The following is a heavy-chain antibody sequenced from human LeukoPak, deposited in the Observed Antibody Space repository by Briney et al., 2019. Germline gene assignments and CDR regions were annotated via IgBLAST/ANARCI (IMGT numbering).Heavy chain of an antibody. CDR1: GYTLTELS. CDR3: ATGFRYYGSGSSDY. CDR2: FDPEDGET. D-gene: IGHD3-10*01. J-gene: IGHJ4*02. Sequence: ASVKVSCKVSGYTLTELSMHWVRQAPGKGLEWMGGFDPEDGETIYAQKFQGRVTMTEDTSTDTAYMELSSLRSEDTAVYYCATGFRYYGSGSSDYWGQGTLVTVSS. V-gene: IGHV1-24*01.